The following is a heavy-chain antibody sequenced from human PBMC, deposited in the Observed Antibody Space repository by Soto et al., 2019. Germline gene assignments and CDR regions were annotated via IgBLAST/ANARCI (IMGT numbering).Heavy chain of an antibody. CDR3: TIGSWSGEVFDI. J-gene: IGHJ3*02. V-gene: IGHV1-69*02. CDR2: IIPMLGVR. D-gene: IGHD2-21*01. Sequence: QVQLVQSGAEVKKPGSSVKVSCKDSGGTFNTYSMFWVRQAPGQGLEWLGRIIPMLGVRNYAQRFQDRVTITADKSTATVHMELSSLRSEDTSLYYCTIGSWSGEVFDIWGQGTMVTVSS. CDR1: GGTFNTYS.